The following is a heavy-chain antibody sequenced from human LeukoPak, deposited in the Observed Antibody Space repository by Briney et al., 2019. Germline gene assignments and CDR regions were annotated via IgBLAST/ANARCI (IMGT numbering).Heavy chain of an antibody. V-gene: IGHV3-48*03. J-gene: IGHJ3*02. CDR1: GFTFSSYE. CDR3: ARAAGYGGNYNDAFDI. CDR2: ISSSGSTI. D-gene: IGHD4-23*01. Sequence: PGGSLRLSCAASGFTFSSYEMNWVRQAPGKGLEWVSYISSSGSTIYYADSVKGRFTISRDNAKNSLYLQMNSLRAGDTAVYYCARAAGYGGNYNDAFDIWGQGTMVTVSS.